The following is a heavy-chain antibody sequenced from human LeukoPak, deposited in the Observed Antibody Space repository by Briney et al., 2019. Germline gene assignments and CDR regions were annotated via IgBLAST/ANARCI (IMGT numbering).Heavy chain of an antibody. CDR3: AKDGLGYCSSTSCYGYMDV. D-gene: IGHD2-2*01. Sequence: GGSLRLSCAASGFTFSSYSMNWVRQAPGKGLEWVSYISSSSSTIYYADSVKGRFTISRDNSKNTLYLQMNSLRAEDTAVYYCAKDGLGYCSSTSCYGYMDVWGKGTTVTISS. J-gene: IGHJ6*03. V-gene: IGHV3-48*01. CDR1: GFTFSSYS. CDR2: ISSSSSTI.